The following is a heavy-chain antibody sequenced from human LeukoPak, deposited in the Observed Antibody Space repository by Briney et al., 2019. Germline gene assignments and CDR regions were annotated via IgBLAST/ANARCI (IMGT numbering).Heavy chain of an antibody. Sequence: PGGSLRLSCAASGFSFSNSWMAWVRQAPGKGLEWVASIKKDGSEKIYGDSVKGRLTISRDNAKSSLFLQMNSLRPEDTAVYYCASQDSNNAFEIWGQGTKVTVSS. CDR1: GFSFSNSW. J-gene: IGHJ3*02. CDR2: IKKDGSEK. D-gene: IGHD3-22*01. CDR3: ASQDSNNAFEI. V-gene: IGHV3-7*01.